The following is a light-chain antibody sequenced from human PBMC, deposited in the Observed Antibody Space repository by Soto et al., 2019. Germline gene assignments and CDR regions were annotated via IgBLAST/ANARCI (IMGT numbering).Light chain of an antibody. J-gene: IGLJ1*01. CDR2: HVT. Sequence: SALTQPASVSGSPGQSITISCTGTRSDIGHYDYVSWYQQHPGKAPKLMIYHVTYRPSGVSNRYSGSKSGNSASLPISGLQADDEADYYCCSLTTSHTYVFGSGTKVTVL. V-gene: IGLV2-14*03. CDR3: CSLTTSHTYV. CDR1: RSDIGHYDY.